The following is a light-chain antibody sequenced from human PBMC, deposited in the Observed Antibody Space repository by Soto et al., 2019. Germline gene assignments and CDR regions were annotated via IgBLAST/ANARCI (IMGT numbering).Light chain of an antibody. CDR2: DAS. J-gene: IGKJ3*01. V-gene: IGKV1-39*01. CDR1: QSISNH. Sequence: DIQMTQSPSSLSASVEDRVIITCRASQSISNHLNWYQQKPGKAPKLLIYDASSLQSGVPPRFSGSGSGTDFTLTISSLQPEDFATYYCQQSYSIPITFGPGTKVDIK. CDR3: QQSYSIPIT.